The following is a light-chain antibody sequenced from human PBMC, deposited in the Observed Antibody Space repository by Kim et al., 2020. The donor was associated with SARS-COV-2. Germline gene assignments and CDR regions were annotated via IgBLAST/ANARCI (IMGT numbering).Light chain of an antibody. Sequence: SVKATCAMSSGDSSNAIAGNQQQPGKGPRYLMNLKSDGSRSNGDGIHDRFAGSSSGAERYLTSTSLQSEEEADYCCQTWGTGIWVFGGGTQLTVL. CDR2: LKSDGSR. CDR1: SGDSSNA. CDR3: QTWGTGIWV. V-gene: IGLV4-69*01. J-gene: IGLJ3*02.